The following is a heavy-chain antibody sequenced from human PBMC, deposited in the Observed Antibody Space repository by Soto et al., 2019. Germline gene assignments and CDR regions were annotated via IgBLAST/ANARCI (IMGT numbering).Heavy chain of an antibody. J-gene: IGHJ4*02. CDR3: ARDYSRQWLVPHY. Sequence: QVQLVRSGDGVKKPGASVKVSCKASGYTFSGYYMHWVRQAPGQGLEWMGWINPNSGGTNYAQKFQGWVTMTRDTSISTAYMELSRLRSDDTAVYYCARDYSRQWLVPHYWGQGTLVTVSS. CDR2: INPNSGGT. CDR1: GYTFSGYY. D-gene: IGHD6-19*01. V-gene: IGHV1-2*04.